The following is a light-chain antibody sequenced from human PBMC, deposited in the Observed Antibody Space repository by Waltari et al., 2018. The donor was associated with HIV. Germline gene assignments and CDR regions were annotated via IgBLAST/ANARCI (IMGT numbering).Light chain of an antibody. CDR2: DAS. V-gene: IGKV3-11*01. CDR1: QNIRNY. J-gene: IGKJ1*01. Sequence: EIVLTQSPVTLSLSPGEGANLSCSASQNIRNYLGWYQQRSGQPPRLRIYDASTRATGSPAMFTGSGSGTDFTLTIDSLEPEDFAMYYCQQRSNWPGTFGPGTRVDVK. CDR3: QQRSNWPGT.